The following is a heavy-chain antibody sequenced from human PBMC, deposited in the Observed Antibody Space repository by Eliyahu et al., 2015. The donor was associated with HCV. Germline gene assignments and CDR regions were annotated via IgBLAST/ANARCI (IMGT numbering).Heavy chain of an antibody. D-gene: IGHD3-3*01. Sequence: EVQLLESGGGLVQPGGSLRLSCAASGFTFSSYAMSWVRQAPGKGLEWVSGFWGWGGRPFFADSVKGRFTISRDNSKNTLYLQMNVLRAEDTAVYYCAKDSRGFLEWLLPLDYWGQGTLVTVSS. CDR3: AKDSRGFLEWLLPLDY. V-gene: IGHV3-23*01. CDR1: GFTFSSYA. CDR2: FWGWGGRP. J-gene: IGHJ4*02.